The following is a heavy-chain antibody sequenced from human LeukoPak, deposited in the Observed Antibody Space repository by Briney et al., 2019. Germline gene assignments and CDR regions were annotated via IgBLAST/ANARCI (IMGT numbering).Heavy chain of an antibody. CDR2: SGST. Sequence: PSETLSLTCTVSGYSISSGYYWGWIRQPPGKGLEWIGSGSTYYNPSLKSRVTISVDTSKNQFSLNLNSVTAADTAVYYCARDLGYDYFDYWGQGALVTVSS. D-gene: IGHD2-15*01. V-gene: IGHV4-38-2*02. CDR1: GYSISSGYY. CDR3: ARDLGYDYFDY. J-gene: IGHJ4*02.